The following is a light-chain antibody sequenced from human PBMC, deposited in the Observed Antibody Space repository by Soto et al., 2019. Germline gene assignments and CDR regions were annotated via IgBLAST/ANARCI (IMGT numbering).Light chain of an antibody. J-gene: IGKJ1*01. V-gene: IGKV3D-15*01. CDR3: QQYNNWPRT. CDR2: GAS. Sequence: EIVMTQSPATLSVSPGERATLSCRASQSVSSDLAWYHQKPGQAPRLLIYGASTSAASIPAWFSGSGSGTEFTLTINSLHAEDVAFYYCQQYNNWPRTFGQGTKVEIK. CDR1: QSVSSD.